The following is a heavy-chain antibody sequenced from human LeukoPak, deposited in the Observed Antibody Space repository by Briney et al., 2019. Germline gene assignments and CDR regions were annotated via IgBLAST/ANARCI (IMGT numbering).Heavy chain of an antibody. V-gene: IGHV3-74*01. D-gene: IGHD3-3*01. J-gene: IGHJ4*02. CDR3: ARDSDFWSGYYFDY. Sequence: GGSLRLSCAASGYTFSSYWMHWVRQAPGKGLVWVSRINSDGSSTSYADSVKGRFTISRDNAKNTLYLQMNSLRAEDTAVYYCARDSDFWSGYYFDYWGQGTLVTVSS. CDR1: GYTFSSYW. CDR2: INSDGSST.